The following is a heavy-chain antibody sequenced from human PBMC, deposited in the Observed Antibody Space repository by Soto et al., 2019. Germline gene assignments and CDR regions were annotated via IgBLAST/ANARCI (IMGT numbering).Heavy chain of an antibody. Sequence: QVHLQESGPGLVKPSQTLSLTCTVSAGSISSDNYYWTWIRQHPVKGLEWIGDIYHTGTTSYTPSLKGLLIISVDTAKNQVSLKLRSVTAADTAVYYCARDRRLGVAVIRYYGMDVWGQGTTVTVSS. D-gene: IGHD2-21*02. CDR3: ARDRRLGVAVIRYYGMDV. CDR1: AGSISSDNYY. J-gene: IGHJ6*02. CDR2: IYHTGTT. V-gene: IGHV4-31*01.